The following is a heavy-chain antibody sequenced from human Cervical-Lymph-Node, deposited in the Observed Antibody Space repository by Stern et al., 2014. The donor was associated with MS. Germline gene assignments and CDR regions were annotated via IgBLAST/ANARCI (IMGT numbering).Heavy chain of an antibody. CDR2: IYHRVNT. V-gene: IGHV4-30-4*01. J-gene: IGHJ3*02. CDR3: ARLANDAFDI. D-gene: IGHD2-21*01. CDR1: GASISSGLYY. Sequence: QVQLQESGPGLVKPSQTLSLTCSLSGASISSGLYYWSWIRQPPGKGLEWMGFIYHRVNTYYNPSCKSRLSISVDTSNKQFSLRLSSVTAADTAVYYCARLANDAFDIWGQGTTVIVSS.